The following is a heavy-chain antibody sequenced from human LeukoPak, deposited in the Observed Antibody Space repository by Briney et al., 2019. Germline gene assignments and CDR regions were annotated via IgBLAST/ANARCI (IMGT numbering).Heavy chain of an antibody. J-gene: IGHJ6*02. CDR1: GGTFSSYA. CDR3: ARDLVTMIPDYGMDV. Sequence: ASVNVSCKASGGTFSSYAISWVRQAPGQGLEWMGGIIPIFGTANYAQKFQGRVTITADESTSTAYMELSSLRSEDTAVYYCARDLVTMIPDYGMDVWGQGTTVTVSS. D-gene: IGHD3-22*01. CDR2: IIPIFGTA. V-gene: IGHV1-69*13.